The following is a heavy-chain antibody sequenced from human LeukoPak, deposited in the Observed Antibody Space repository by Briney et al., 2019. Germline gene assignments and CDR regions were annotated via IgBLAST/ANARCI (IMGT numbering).Heavy chain of an antibody. V-gene: IGHV4-59*01. D-gene: IGHD4-17*01. CDR1: GGSISSYY. Sequence: SETLSLTCTVSGGSISSYYWSWIRQPPGKGLEWIGYIYYSGSTNYNPSLESRLLMSVDTSKNQFSLKLSSVAAADTAVYYCARAYGDFDYWGQGTLVTVSS. CDR3: ARAYGDFDY. J-gene: IGHJ4*02. CDR2: IYYSGST.